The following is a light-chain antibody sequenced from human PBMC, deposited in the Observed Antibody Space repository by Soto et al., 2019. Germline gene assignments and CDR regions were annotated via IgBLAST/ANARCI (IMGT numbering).Light chain of an antibody. J-gene: IGKJ1*01. CDR2: KAS. V-gene: IGKV1-5*03. CDR3: QHYNSYSEA. CDR1: QSISTW. Sequence: DIQMTQSPSTLSASVGYRVTITCRASQSISTWLAWYQQKPGKAPKLLIYKASGLESGVPSRFSGSGSGTEFTLTISSLQPDDFATYYCQHYNSYSEAFGQGTKVDIK.